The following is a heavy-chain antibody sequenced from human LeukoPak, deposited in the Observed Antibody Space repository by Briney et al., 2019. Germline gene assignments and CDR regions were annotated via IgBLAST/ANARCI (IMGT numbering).Heavy chain of an antibody. CDR1: GVSFNDYY. D-gene: IGHD4-17*01. CDR2: INHSGYT. CDR3: TRMTTGHDY. J-gene: IGHJ4*02. V-gene: IGHV4-34*01. Sequence: SETLSLTCAVSGVSFNDYYWSWVRQTPGRGLEWIGEINHSGYTNDSPSLKSRVTLSIDTSRKQFSLNLRSVTVADTGIYYCTRMTTGHDYRGQGTLVTVSS.